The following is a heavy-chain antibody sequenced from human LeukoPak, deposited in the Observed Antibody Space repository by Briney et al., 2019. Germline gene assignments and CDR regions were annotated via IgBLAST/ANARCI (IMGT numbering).Heavy chain of an antibody. Sequence: GGSLRLSCAASGFTFSSYWMSWVRQAPGKGLEWVANIKQDGSEKYYVDSVKGRFTISRDNAKNSLYLQMNSLRAEDTAVYYCARVRYCSSTSCLSFDYWGQGTLVTVSS. CDR1: GFTFSSYW. D-gene: IGHD2-2*01. CDR2: IKQDGSEK. J-gene: IGHJ4*02. CDR3: ARVRYCSSTSCLSFDY. V-gene: IGHV3-7*01.